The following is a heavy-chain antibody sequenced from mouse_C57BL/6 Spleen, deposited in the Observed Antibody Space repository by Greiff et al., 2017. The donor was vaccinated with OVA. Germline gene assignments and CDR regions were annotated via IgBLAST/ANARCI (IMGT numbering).Heavy chain of an antibody. CDR3: TSLYYGSSYVWYFDV. D-gene: IGHD1-1*01. CDR2: ISSGGDYI. CDR1: GFTFSSYA. V-gene: IGHV5-9-1*02. J-gene: IGHJ1*03. Sequence: EVKLVESGEGLVKPGGSLKLSCAASGFTFSSYAMSWVRQTPEKRLEWVAYISSGGDYIYYADTVKGRFAISRDNARNTLYLQMSSLKSEDTAMYYCTSLYYGSSYVWYFDVWGTGTTVTVSS.